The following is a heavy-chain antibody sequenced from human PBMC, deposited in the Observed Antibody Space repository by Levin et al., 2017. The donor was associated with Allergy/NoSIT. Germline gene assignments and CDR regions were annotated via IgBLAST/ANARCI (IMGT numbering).Heavy chain of an antibody. J-gene: IGHJ4*02. V-gene: IGHV1-2*02. CDR2: INPNSGGT. CDR3: ARAGATVDTAMADFDY. Sequence: GASVKVSCKASGYTFTGYYMHWVRQAPGQGLEWMGWINPNSGGTNYAQKFQGRVTMTRDTSISTAYMELSRLRSDDTAVYYCARAGATVDTAMADFDYWGQGTLVTVSS. D-gene: IGHD5-18*01. CDR1: GYTFTGYY.